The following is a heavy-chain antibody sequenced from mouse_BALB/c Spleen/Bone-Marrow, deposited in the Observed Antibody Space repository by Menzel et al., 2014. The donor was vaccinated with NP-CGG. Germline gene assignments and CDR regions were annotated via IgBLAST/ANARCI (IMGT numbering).Heavy chain of an antibody. CDR2: ISNGGGST. CDR1: GFTFSDYY. V-gene: IGHV5-12*02. D-gene: IGHD2-3*01. CDR3: ARPLCDGYYVAY. Sequence: EVHLVESGGGLVQPGGSLKLSCATSGFTFSDYYMYWVRQTPEKRLEWVAYISNGGGSTYYPDTVKGRFTISRDNAKNTLYLQMSRLKSEDTAMYYCARPLCDGYYVAYWGQGTLVTVSA. J-gene: IGHJ3*01.